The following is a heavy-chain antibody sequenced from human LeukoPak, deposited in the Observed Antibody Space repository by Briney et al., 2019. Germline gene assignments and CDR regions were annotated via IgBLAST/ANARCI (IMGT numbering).Heavy chain of an antibody. CDR3: ARPPPGVVGSDY. CDR1: GYTFTGYY. Sequence: ASVKVSCKASGYTFTGYYMHWVRQAPGQGLEWMGWINPNSGGTNYAQKFQGRVTMTRDTSISTAYMELSRPRSDDTAVYYCARPPPGVVGSDYWGQGTLVTVSS. V-gene: IGHV1-2*02. J-gene: IGHJ4*02. D-gene: IGHD3-3*01. CDR2: INPNSGGT.